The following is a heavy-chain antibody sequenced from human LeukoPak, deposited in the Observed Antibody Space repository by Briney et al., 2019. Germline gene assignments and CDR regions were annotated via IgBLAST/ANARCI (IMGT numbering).Heavy chain of an antibody. CDR1: GFTFSDYW. CDR3: AKSVMIETTTRAFDI. J-gene: IGHJ3*02. V-gene: IGHV3-7*01. D-gene: IGHD2-15*01. CDR2: IKGDGSEK. Sequence: PGGSLRLSCTASGFTFSDYWMSWVRQAPGKGLEWVANIKGDGSEKYYVDSVKDRFTISRDNAKNSLFLQMDSLRAEDTAVYFCAKSVMIETTTRAFDIWGRGTMVTVSS.